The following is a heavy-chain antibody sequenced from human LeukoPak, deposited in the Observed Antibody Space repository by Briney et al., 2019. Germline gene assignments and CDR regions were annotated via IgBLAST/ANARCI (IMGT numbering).Heavy chain of an antibody. J-gene: IGHJ4*02. CDR1: GFSFNTYV. CDR2: IWSDGSVM. D-gene: IGHD6-13*01. V-gene: IGHV3-33*01. CDR3: AAEPAPAAFDY. Sequence: GGSLRLSCAASGFSFNTYVMHWVRQAPGKGLEWVALIWSDGSVMLYADSVKGRFTISRDNSKSTLFLQMDSLRAEDTGVYYCAAEPAPAAFDYWGQGTLVTASS.